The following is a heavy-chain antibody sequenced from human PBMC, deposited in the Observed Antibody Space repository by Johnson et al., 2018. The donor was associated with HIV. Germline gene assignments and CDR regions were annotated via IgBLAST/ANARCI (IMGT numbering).Heavy chain of an antibody. Sequence: EVQLVESGGGLVQPGGSLRLSCAASGFTFSSDWMSWVRQAPGKGLAWVANIQQDGREKYYVDSVQGRFTISRDYAKNSLYLQMNSLRAGDTAVYYCARAGSSPAANDAFDIWGQGTMVTVSS. CDR3: ARAGSSPAANDAFDI. J-gene: IGHJ3*02. CDR2: IQQDGREK. CDR1: GFTFSSDW. V-gene: IGHV3-7*01. D-gene: IGHD6-13*01.